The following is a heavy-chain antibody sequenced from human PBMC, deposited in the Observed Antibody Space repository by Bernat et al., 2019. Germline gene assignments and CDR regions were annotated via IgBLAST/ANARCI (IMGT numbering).Heavy chain of an antibody. J-gene: IGHJ5*02. D-gene: IGHD1-1*01. V-gene: IGHV4-39*01. Sequence: QLQLQESCPGLVKPSETLSLTCTFSCCSISSSSYYWGWIRQPPGYGLEWIGSIYYCGSTYYYPCIKSRVTISVDTTKNQFSMKLSTVTAADTGVYYCERSLEAARGMNWFDRWGQGTLVTVAS. CDR3: ERSLEAARGMNWFDR. CDR1: CCSISSSSYY. CDR2: IYYCGST.